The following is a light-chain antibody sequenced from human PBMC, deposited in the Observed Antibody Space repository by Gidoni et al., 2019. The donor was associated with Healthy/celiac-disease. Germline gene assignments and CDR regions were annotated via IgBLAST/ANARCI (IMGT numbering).Light chain of an antibody. V-gene: IGKV3-11*01. J-gene: IGKJ5*01. CDR2: DAS. CDR1: QRVSSY. CDR3: QQRSNGIT. Sequence: EIVLTQSPATLSLSPGERATLSCRASQRVSSYLAWYQQKPGQAPRLLIYDASNRATGIPARFSCSGSGTDFTLTISSLEPEDFAVYSCQQRSNGITFGQGTRLEIK.